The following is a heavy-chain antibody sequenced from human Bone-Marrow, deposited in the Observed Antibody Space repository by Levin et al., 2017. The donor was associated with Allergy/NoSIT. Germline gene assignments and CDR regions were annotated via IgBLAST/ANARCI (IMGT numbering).Heavy chain of an antibody. CDR2: INPNNGGT. D-gene: IGHD1-7*01. V-gene: IGHV1-2*07. Sequence: GESLKISCKPSGYTFVSYYIHWVRQAPGQGLEWVGCINPNNGGTNYSDKFQGRVTMTRGTSISTAYMELNRLISDDTAVYYCARGSRTTKCHDCYLDCWGQGSLVTVSS. J-gene: IGHJ4*02. CDR3: ARGSRTTKCHDCYLDC. CDR1: GYTFVSYY.